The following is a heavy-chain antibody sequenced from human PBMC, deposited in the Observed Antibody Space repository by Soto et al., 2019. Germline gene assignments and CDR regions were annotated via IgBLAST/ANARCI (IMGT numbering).Heavy chain of an antibody. D-gene: IGHD2-2*01. Sequence: SVKVSCKASGGTFSSYAISWVRQAPGQGLEWMGGIIPIFGTANYAQKFQGRVTITADESTSTAYMELSSLRSEDTAVYYCARSAAFSSYFDYWGQGNLVTVSS. V-gene: IGHV1-69*13. CDR2: IIPIFGTA. CDR1: GGTFSSYA. CDR3: ARSAAFSSYFDY. J-gene: IGHJ4*02.